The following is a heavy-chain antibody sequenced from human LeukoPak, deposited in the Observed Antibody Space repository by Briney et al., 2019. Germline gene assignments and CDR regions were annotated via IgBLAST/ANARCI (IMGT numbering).Heavy chain of an antibody. CDR2: IKRDGSEK. CDR3: ARSRSAGY. CDR1: VFTLSSYW. J-gene: IGHJ4*02. V-gene: IGHV3-7*01. Sequence: SGGSLRLSCAASVFTLSSYWMIWVRQAPWKGLEWVANIKRDGSEKYYVDSVKGRFTISRDNAKNSLYLQMDSLRAEDTAVYYCARSRSAGYWGQGTLVTVSS.